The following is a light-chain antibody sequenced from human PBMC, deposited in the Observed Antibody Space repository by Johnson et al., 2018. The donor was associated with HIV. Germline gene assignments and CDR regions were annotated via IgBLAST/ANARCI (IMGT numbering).Light chain of an antibody. CDR1: SSNIGNNY. CDR2: DNN. Sequence: QPVLTQPPSVSAAPGQKVTISCSGSSSNIGNNYVSWYQQLPGTAPKLLIYDNNMRPSGIPDRFSGSKSGTSATLGITGLQTGDEADYYCGTWDSSLSAPLYVFGTGTKVTVL. V-gene: IGLV1-51*01. J-gene: IGLJ1*01. CDR3: GTWDSSLSAPLYV.